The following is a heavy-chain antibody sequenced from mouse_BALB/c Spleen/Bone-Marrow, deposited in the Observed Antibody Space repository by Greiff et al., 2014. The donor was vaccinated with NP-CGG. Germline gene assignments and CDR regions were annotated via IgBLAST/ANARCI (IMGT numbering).Heavy chain of an antibody. D-gene: IGHD1-1*01. CDR3: ARDYYGFSYGFAY. CDR1: GYSFTGYT. Sequence: VQLQQSGPELAKPGASMKISCKASGYSFTGYTMNWVKQSHGKNLEWIGLINPYNGGTNYNQKFKGKATLTVDKSSSTAYMELLSLTSEDSAVYYCARDYYGFSYGFAYWGQGTLVTVSA. CDR2: INPYNGGT. J-gene: IGHJ3*01. V-gene: IGHV1-18*01.